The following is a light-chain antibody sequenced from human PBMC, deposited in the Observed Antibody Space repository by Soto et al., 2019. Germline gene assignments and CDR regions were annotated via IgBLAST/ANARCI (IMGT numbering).Light chain of an antibody. CDR3: SSYTSSSTWV. Sequence: QSALTQPASVSGSPGQSITISCTGTSSDIGGSNYVSWYQQHPGKAPKLMIFEVSNRPSGVSSRLSGSQSGNTASLTISGLQAEDEADYHCSSYTSSSTWVFGGGTKLTVL. CDR2: EVS. V-gene: IGLV2-14*01. J-gene: IGLJ3*02. CDR1: SSDIGGSNY.